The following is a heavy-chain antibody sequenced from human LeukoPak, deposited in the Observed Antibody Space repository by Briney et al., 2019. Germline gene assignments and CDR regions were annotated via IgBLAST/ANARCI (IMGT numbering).Heavy chain of an antibody. CDR3: ARDPGYLQADY. CDR1: RYTFTDYW. CDR2: INPDSGVT. V-gene: IGHV1-2*02. J-gene: IGHJ4*02. Sequence: ASVKVSCKASRYTFTDYWIHWVRQAPGQRLEWMGCINPDSGVTGYAQRFQGRVTMTRDTSISTAYMELRSLRSDDTAVYYCARDPGYLQADYWGQGSLVTVPS. D-gene: IGHD2-15*01.